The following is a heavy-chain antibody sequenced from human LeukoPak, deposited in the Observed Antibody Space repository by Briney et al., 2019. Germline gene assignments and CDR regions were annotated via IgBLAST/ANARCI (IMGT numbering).Heavy chain of an antibody. CDR3: ARDRSPGYYYYGMDV. CDR1: GGSFGGYY. J-gene: IGHJ6*02. Sequence: PSETLSLTCAVYGGSFGGYYWSWIRQPPGKGLEWIGEINHSGSTNYNPSLKSRVTISVDTSKNQFSLKLSSVTAADTAVYYCARDRSPGYYYYGMDVWGQGTTVTVSS. CDR2: INHSGST. V-gene: IGHV4-34*01. D-gene: IGHD1-14*01.